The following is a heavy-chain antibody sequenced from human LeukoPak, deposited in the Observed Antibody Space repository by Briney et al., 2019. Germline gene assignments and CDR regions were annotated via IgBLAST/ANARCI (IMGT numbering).Heavy chain of an antibody. Sequence: PGGSLRLSCAASGFTFSSYGMHWVRQAPGKGLEWVAFVRFGGSGKYYADSVKGRFIISRDDSENTLYLQLSSLRVEDTGLYYCAKEGGVGGLDYWGQGTLVTVSA. D-gene: IGHD3-16*01. CDR3: AKEGGVGGLDY. V-gene: IGHV3-30*02. J-gene: IGHJ4*02. CDR2: VRFGGSGK. CDR1: GFTFSSYG.